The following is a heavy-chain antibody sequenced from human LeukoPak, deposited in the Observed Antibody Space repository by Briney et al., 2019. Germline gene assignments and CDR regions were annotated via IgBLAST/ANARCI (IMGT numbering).Heavy chain of an antibody. V-gene: IGHV3-21*01. J-gene: IGHJ4*02. CDR2: ISSSSSYI. CDR3: ARVSGSGSYQLDY. D-gene: IGHD3-10*01. Sequence: PGGSLRLSCAASGFTFSSYSMNWVRQAPGKGLEWVSSISSSSSYIYYADSVKGRFTISRDNAKSSLYLQMNSLRAEDTAVYYCARVSGSGSYQLDYWGQGTLVTVSS. CDR1: GFTFSSYS.